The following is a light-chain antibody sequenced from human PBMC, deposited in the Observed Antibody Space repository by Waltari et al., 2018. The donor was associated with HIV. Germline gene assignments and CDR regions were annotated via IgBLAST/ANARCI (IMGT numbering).Light chain of an antibody. CDR2: LGS. CDR1: QSLQHSNGYNY. V-gene: IGKV2-28*01. Sequence: EIVMTQSPLSLPVTPGEPASFSCRSSQSLQHSNGYNYLDWYLQRPGQSPQLLIYLGSTRASGVPDRFSGSGSGTDFTLTISRVEAEDVGVYYCMQPLQLPLTFGGGTKVEIK. J-gene: IGKJ4*01. CDR3: MQPLQLPLT.